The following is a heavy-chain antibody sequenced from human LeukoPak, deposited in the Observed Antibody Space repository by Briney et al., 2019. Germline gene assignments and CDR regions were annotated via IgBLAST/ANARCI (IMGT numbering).Heavy chain of an antibody. CDR1: GFTFSTYG. D-gene: IGHD5-12*01. J-gene: IGHJ5*02. CDR2: ISYDGTNQ. Sequence: GRSLRLSCAASGFTFSTYGMHWVRQAPGEGLEWVAIISYDGTNQYYANSVKGRFTISRDNSKNTLYLQVNSLRPEDTAVYYCARDAGNSGYGCDLWGQGTLVTVSS. V-gene: IGHV3-30*03. CDR3: ARDAGNSGYGCDL.